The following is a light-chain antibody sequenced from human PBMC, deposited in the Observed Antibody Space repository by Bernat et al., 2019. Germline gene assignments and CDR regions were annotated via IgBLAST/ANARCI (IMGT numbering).Light chain of an antibody. CDR2: SNN. Sequence: QSVLTQPPSASGTPGQRVTISCSGSSSNIGSNTVNWYQQLPGTAPKLLIYSNNQRPSGVPDRFSGSKSGTSAYLDISGLQSEDEADSYCAAWDDSLNGYVFGTGTKVTVL. V-gene: IGLV1-44*01. J-gene: IGLJ1*01. CDR3: AAWDDSLNGYV. CDR1: SSNIGSNT.